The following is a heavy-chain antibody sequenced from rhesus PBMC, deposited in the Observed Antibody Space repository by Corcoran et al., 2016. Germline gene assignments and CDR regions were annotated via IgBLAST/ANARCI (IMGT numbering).Heavy chain of an antibody. CDR3: AKARGNNHYHSNPIDY. CDR2: FSNGDGST. CDR1: GFTFSSYG. Sequence: EVQLVESGGGLVQPGGSLRLSCAASGFTFSSYGMSWVRQAPGKGLEWVSYFSNGDGSTYYADSVKGRFTSSRDNSKNTLSLQMNSLRAKDTAVYYCAKARGNNHYHSNPIDYWGQGVLVTVSS. V-gene: IGHV3S5*01. D-gene: IGHD3-28*01. J-gene: IGHJ4*01.